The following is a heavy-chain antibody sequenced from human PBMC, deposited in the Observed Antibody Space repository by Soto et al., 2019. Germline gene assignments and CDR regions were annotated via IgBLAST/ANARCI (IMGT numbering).Heavy chain of an antibody. V-gene: IGHV1-69*01. Sequence: QVQLVQSGAEVMKPGSSVKVSCKASGGTFSNYAFSWLRQAPRQGLEWMGGFVPIFGTPNYAQKFRGRLTITADESTSTAYMELSSLTSEDTAVYYCARDPYSSGWYRLYYFGMDVWGQGTTVTVSS. J-gene: IGHJ6*02. D-gene: IGHD6-19*01. CDR3: ARDPYSSGWYRLYYFGMDV. CDR2: FVPIFGTP. CDR1: GGTFSNYA.